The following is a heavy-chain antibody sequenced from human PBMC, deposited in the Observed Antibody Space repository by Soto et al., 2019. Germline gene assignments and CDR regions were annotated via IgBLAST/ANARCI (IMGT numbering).Heavy chain of an antibody. CDR3: ARDPRDYGDYGDY. J-gene: IGHJ4*02. CDR2: ISYDGSNK. V-gene: IGHV3-30-3*01. CDR1: GCTFSSDA. D-gene: IGHD4-17*01. Sequence: QVQLVESGGGVVQPGRSLRLSCAACGCTFSSDAMHWVRQAPGKGLEWVAVISYDGSNKYYADSVKGRFTISRDNSKNTLYLQMNSLRAEDTAVYYCARDPRDYGDYGDYWGQGTLVTDSS.